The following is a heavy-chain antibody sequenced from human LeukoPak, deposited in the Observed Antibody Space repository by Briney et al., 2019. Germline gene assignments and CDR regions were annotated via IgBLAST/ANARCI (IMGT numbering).Heavy chain of an antibody. V-gene: IGHV1-2*02. J-gene: IGHJ4*02. CDR1: GYTFTSYY. Sequence: ASVKVSCKASGYTFTSYYMHWVRQAPGQGLEWMGWIYPNGGGTTYAQDFQGRVAMTRDTSISTAYLEVSRLTYDDTAVYYCARDNNGNSFEYWGQGTLVAVSS. D-gene: IGHD1-26*01. CDR2: IYPNGGGT. CDR3: ARDNNGNSFEY.